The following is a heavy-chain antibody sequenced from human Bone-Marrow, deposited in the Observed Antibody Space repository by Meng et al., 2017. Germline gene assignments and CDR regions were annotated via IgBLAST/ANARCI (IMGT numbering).Heavy chain of an antibody. D-gene: IGHD5/OR15-5a*01. CDR3: ARRREVVSHRDWFDS. J-gene: IGHJ5*01. Sequence: QVQLQESGPGMAKPSETLFRTCPVSGGSFTNYYWTWFRQPPVKRLDWIGYIRHSGSAAYDHSLKIRVTISVDTSRNQFSLKLSSVTATDTAVYYCARRREVVSHRDWFDSWGQGTLVTVSS. CDR2: IRHSGSA. CDR1: GGSFTNYY. V-gene: IGHV4-59*08.